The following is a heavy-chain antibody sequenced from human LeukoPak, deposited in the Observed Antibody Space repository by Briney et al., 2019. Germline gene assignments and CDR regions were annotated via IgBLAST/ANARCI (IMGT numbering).Heavy chain of an antibody. CDR3: AKSRPGVSGCYNY. J-gene: IGHJ4*02. CDR2: ISGSDDNT. D-gene: IGHD6-19*01. CDR1: GFIFSNYA. Sequence: GGSLRLSCAASGFIFSNYAMSWVRQAPGKGLEWVSAISGSDDNTYYADSVRGRFTISRDNSKNTLYLQMNSLRAEDTAIYFCAKSRPGVSGCYNYWGQGTLVTVSS. V-gene: IGHV3-23*01.